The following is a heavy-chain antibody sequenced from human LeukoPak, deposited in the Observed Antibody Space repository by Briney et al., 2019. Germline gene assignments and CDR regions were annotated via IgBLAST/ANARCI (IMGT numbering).Heavy chain of an antibody. Sequence: SPSETLSLTCTVSDASINTGSFYWSWIRRPAGKGLEWIGRVYTDGSTKSYNPSLKSRVTMSLDTSKNQFSLKLTSVTAADTATYYCARDSSRSDPYDSSDRDDALDIWGQGTMVTISS. CDR3: ARDSSRSDPYDSSDRDDALDI. J-gene: IGHJ3*02. V-gene: IGHV4-61*02. CDR1: DASINTGSFY. CDR2: VYTDGST. D-gene: IGHD3-22*01.